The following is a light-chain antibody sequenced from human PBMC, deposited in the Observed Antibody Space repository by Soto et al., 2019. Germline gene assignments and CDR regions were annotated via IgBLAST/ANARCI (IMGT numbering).Light chain of an antibody. Sequence: QSALTQPASVSGSPGQSITISCTGTSSDVGGSNYVSWYQQHPGKAPKLMIYAVSNRPSGVPNRFSGSKSGNTAFLTISGLQAEDEADYYCSSYTTSSTLIFGGGTKLTVL. CDR3: SSYTTSSTLI. V-gene: IGLV2-14*01. CDR1: SSDVGGSNY. CDR2: AVS. J-gene: IGLJ2*01.